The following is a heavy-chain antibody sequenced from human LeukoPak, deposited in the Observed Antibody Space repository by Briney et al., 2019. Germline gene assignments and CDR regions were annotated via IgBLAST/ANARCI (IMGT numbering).Heavy chain of an antibody. Sequence: GAPLKLSCKASGYTFTGFYMHWVRQSPGQGLECMGWINPKSGDTHYAQKFEGRVTMTRDTSITTAYMELTRLRSDDTAVYYCTRSEEVLSLDFWGQGTLVTVSS. J-gene: IGHJ4*02. CDR1: GYTFTGFY. D-gene: IGHD4/OR15-4a*01. CDR2: INPKSGDT. CDR3: TRSEEVLSLDF. V-gene: IGHV1-2*02.